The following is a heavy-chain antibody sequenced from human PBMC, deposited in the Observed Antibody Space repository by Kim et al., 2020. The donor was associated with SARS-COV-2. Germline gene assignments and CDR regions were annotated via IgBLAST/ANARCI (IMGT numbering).Heavy chain of an antibody. CDR3: VARQGITIFGVVIMGPPDDYYYGMDV. D-gene: IGHD3-3*01. Sequence: GGSLRLSCSASGFTFSSYAMHWVRQAPGKGLEYVSAISSNGGSTYYADSVKGRFTISRDNSKNTLYLQMSSLRAEDTAVYYCVARQGITIFGVVIMGPPDDYYYGMDVWGQGTTVTVSS. CDR2: ISSNGGST. J-gene: IGHJ6*02. V-gene: IGHV3-64D*06. CDR1: GFTFSSYA.